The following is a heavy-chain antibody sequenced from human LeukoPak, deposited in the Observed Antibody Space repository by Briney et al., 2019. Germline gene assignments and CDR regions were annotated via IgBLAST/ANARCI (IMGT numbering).Heavy chain of an antibody. Sequence: ASVKVSCKASGYTFTGYYMHWVRQAPGQGLEWMGWINPNSGGTNYAQKFQGRVTMTRDTPISTAYMELSRLRSDDTAVYYCARDLQTTVTRGSYYFDYWGQGTLVTVSS. CDR3: ARDLQTTVTRGSYYFDY. CDR2: INPNSGGT. D-gene: IGHD4-17*01. CDR1: GYTFTGYY. J-gene: IGHJ4*02. V-gene: IGHV1-2*02.